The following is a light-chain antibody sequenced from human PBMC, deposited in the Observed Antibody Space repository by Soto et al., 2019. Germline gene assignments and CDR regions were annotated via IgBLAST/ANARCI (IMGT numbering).Light chain of an antibody. CDR3: QQYGSSLFT. CDR1: QSVSSKY. J-gene: IGKJ3*01. V-gene: IGKV3-20*01. Sequence: EIVLTQSPGTLSLSPGERATLSCRASQSVSSKYLAWYQQKPGRAPRVLIYGTSIRASGVPERFSGGGSGTDVTLTITRLEPEDFAVYYCQQYGSSLFTFGPGTKVDFK. CDR2: GTS.